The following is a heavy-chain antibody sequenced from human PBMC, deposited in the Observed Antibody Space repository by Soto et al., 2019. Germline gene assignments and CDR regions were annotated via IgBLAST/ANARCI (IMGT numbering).Heavy chain of an antibody. CDR2: IYYSGST. D-gene: IGHD3-9*01. CDR1: GGSISSYY. Sequence: SETLSLTCTVSGGSISSYYWSWIRQPPGKGLEWIGYIYYSGSTNYNPSLKSRVTISVDTSKNQFSLKLSSVTAADTAVYYCASSCVGYDILTGYIRRGAFDIWGQGTMVTVSS. CDR3: ASSCVGYDILTGYIRRGAFDI. V-gene: IGHV4-59*08. J-gene: IGHJ3*02.